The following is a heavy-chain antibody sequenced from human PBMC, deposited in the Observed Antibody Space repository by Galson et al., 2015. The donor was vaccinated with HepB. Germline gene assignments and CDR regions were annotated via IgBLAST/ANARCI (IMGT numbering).Heavy chain of an antibody. D-gene: IGHD1-26*01. CDR2: IKEDGSEK. Sequence: SLRLSCAASGFTFSNHWMSWVRQAPGKGLEWVATIKEDGSEKYYVDSVKGRFTISRDNAKNSLHLQMNSLKAEDTAVYYCAVGPYWGQGTLVTVSS. CDR3: AVGPY. J-gene: IGHJ4*02. CDR1: GFTFSNHW. V-gene: IGHV3-7*01.